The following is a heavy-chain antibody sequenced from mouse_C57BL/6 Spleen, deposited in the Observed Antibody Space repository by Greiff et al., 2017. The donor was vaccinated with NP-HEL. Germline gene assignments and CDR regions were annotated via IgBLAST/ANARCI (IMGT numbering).Heavy chain of an antibody. Sequence: EVQVVESVAELVRPGDSVKLSCTASGFNIKNTYMHWVKQRPEQGLEWIGWIDPANGNTKYAPKFKGNATITSDTSSNTAYLQLSSLPSEDTAIYYCADSSGYLLDYWGQGTTLTVSS. CDR3: ADSSGYLLDY. CDR1: GFNIKNTY. V-gene: IGHV14-3*01. CDR2: IDPANGNT. J-gene: IGHJ2*01. D-gene: IGHD3-2*02.